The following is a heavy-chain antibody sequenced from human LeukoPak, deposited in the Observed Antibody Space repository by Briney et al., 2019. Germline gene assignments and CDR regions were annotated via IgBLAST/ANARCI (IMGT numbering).Heavy chain of an antibody. CDR2: IIPIFGTA. V-gene: IGHV1-69*13. CDR1: GGTFSSYA. Sequence: ASVKVSCKASGGTFSSYAISWVRQAPGQGLEWMGGIIPIFGTANYAQKFQGRVTITADESTSTAYMELSSLRSEDTAVYYCARDYSNYRNWFGPWGQGTLVTVSS. D-gene: IGHD4-11*01. J-gene: IGHJ5*02. CDR3: ARDYSNYRNWFGP.